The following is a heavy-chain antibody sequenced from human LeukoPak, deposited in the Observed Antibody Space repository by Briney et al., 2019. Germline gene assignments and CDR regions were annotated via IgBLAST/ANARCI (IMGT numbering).Heavy chain of an antibody. CDR2: IIPILGIA. J-gene: IGHJ5*02. Sequence: SVKVSCKASGGTFSSYTISWVRQAPGQGLEWMGRIIPILGIANYAQKFQGRVTITADKSTSTAYMELSSLRSEDTAVYYCARDTGYCSSTSCLNRFDPWGQGTLVTVSS. V-gene: IGHV1-69*04. CDR1: GGTFSSYT. D-gene: IGHD2-2*01. CDR3: ARDTGYCSSTSCLNRFDP.